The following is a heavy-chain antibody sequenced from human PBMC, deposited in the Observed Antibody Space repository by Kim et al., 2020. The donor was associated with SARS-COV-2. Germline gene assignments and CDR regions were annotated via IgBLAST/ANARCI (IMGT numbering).Heavy chain of an antibody. CDR3: ARDTYYGSGSYYNPGGGVTDY. J-gene: IGHJ4*02. Sequence: SETLSLTCTVSGGSISSSSYYWGWIRQPPGKGLEWIGSIYYSGSTYYNPSLKSRVTISVDTSKNQFSLKLSSVTAADTAVYYCARDTYYGSGSYYNPGGGVTDYWGQGTLVTVSS. D-gene: IGHD3-10*01. V-gene: IGHV4-39*02. CDR2: IYYSGST. CDR1: GGSISSSSYY.